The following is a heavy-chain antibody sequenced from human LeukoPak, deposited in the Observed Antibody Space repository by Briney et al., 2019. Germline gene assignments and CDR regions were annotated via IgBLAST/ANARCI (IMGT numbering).Heavy chain of an antibody. V-gene: IGHV3-23*01. CDR1: GLTFGDYA. CDR3: VSFYETY. J-gene: IGHJ4*02. D-gene: IGHD2/OR15-2a*01. Sequence: GGSLRLSCAASGLTFGDYAMSWVRQAPGKGLEWVSTISSSGRDTYYADSVKGRFTISRDNSKNTLYLQMNSLRAEDTAVYYCVSFYETYWGRGTLVTVSS. CDR2: ISSSGRDT.